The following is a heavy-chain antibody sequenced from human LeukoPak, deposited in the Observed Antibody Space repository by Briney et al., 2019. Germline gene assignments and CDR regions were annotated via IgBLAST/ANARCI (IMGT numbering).Heavy chain of an antibody. CDR1: GGSISSGDYS. CDR3: ARSPLKYGSGSSDNRNFDY. D-gene: IGHD3-10*01. Sequence: SQTLSLTCAVSGGSISSGDYSWSWIRQPPGKGLEWIGYIYHSGSTYYNPSLKSRVTISVDRSKNQFSLKLSSVTAADTAVYYCARSPLKYGSGSSDNRNFDYWGQGTLVTVSS. J-gene: IGHJ4*02. CDR2: IYHSGST. V-gene: IGHV4-30-2*01.